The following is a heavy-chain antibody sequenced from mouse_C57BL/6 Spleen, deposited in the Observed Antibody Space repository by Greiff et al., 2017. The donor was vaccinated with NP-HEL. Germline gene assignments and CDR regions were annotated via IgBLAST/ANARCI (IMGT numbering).Heavy chain of an antibody. CDR3: AREGITTVVAHYAMDY. Sequence: EVQLVESGGGLVKPGGSLKLSCAASGFTFSDYGMHWVRQAPEKGLEWVAYISSGSSTIYYADTVKGRFTISRDNAKNTLFLQMTSLRSEDTAMYYCAREGITTVVAHYAMDYWGQGTSVTVSS. CDR1: GFTFSDYG. J-gene: IGHJ4*01. D-gene: IGHD1-1*01. V-gene: IGHV5-17*01. CDR2: ISSGSSTI.